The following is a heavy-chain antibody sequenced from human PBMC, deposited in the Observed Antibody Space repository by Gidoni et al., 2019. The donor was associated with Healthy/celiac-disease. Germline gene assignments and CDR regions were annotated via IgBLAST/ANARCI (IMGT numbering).Heavy chain of an antibody. CDR3: ARDRGGDFSRWFDP. J-gene: IGHJ5*02. D-gene: IGHD4-17*01. V-gene: IGHV4-30-4*01. CDR1: GGSISSGDYY. Sequence: QVQLQEPGPGLVKPSQTLSLPCTVSGGSISSGDYYWRWIRQPPGKGLEWIGYIYYSGSTYYNPPLKSRVTISVDTSKNQFSLKLSSVTAADTAVYYCARDRGGDFSRWFDPWGQGTLVTVSS. CDR2: IYYSGST.